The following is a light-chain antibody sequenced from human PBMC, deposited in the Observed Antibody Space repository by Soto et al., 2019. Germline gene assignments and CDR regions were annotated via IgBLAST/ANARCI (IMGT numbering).Light chain of an antibody. Sequence: DIQITQSPSTLSASVGDRVTITCRASQSVSIWLAWYQQKPGKAPKLLIYKASTLKSGVPSRFSGSGSGTEFTLTISSLQPDDFATYYCQHYNSYSEAFGQGTKVDI. CDR1: QSVSIW. J-gene: IGKJ1*01. V-gene: IGKV1-5*03. CDR3: QHYNSYSEA. CDR2: KAS.